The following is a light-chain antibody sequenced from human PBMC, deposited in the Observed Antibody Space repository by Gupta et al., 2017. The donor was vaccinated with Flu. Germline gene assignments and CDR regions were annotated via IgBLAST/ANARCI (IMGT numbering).Light chain of an antibody. Sequence: SLGERAPINGKSCQSVVYTANNKNYVAWYQQKPGQTPTLLIDCESTRESGVPERFSGSGSGTAFTLTSRRLKAEDVAVYYCQKYYRTPPTFGQGTKLEIK. CDR1: QSVVYTANNKNY. J-gene: IGKJ2*01. V-gene: IGKV4-1*01. CDR3: QKYYRTPPT. CDR2: CES.